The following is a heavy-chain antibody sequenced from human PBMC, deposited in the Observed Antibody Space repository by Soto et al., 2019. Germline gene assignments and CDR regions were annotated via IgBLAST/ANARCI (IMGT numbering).Heavy chain of an antibody. D-gene: IGHD3-16*01. Sequence: GGSLRLSCAASGFTFSSYAMKWVRQAPGKGLEWVSLIGESGTPTYYADSVKGRFTISRDNSGNTLFLEMYSLKTEDTAVYYCTTEGWGIVTYFQHWGQGTLVTVSS. CDR3: TTEGWGIVTYFQH. V-gene: IGHV3-23*01. J-gene: IGHJ1*01. CDR2: IGESGTPT. CDR1: GFTFSSYA.